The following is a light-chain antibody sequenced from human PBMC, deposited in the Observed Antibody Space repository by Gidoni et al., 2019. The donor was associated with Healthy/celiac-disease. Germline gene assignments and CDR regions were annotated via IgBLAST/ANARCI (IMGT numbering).Light chain of an antibody. CDR3: QQRSNWPMCS. CDR1: QSVSSY. J-gene: IGKJ2*04. V-gene: IGKV3-11*01. CDR2: DAS. Sequence: VLTQSPATLSLSPGERATLSCRASQSVSSYLAWYQQKPGQAPRLLIYDASNRATGIPARFSGSGSGTDFTLTISSLEPEDFAVYYCQQRSNWPMCSFXQXTKLEIK.